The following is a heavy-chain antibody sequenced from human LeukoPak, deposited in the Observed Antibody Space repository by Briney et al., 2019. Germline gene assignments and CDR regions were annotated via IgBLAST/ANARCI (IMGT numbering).Heavy chain of an antibody. CDR3: TRDGYGYNYMDV. Sequence: GGSLRLSCAASGFTVSSNFMSWVRQAPGKGLEWVSVIYDSGTTYYADSVKGRFTISRDNSKNTLYLQMNSLRAEDTAVYFCTRDGYGYNYMDVWGKGTTVTVSS. D-gene: IGHD1-1*01. V-gene: IGHV3-53*01. CDR1: GFTVSSNF. CDR2: IYDSGTT. J-gene: IGHJ6*03.